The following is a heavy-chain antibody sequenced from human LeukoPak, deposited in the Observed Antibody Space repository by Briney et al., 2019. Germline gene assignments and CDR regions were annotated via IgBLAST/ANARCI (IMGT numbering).Heavy chain of an antibody. CDR1: GFTSSDYY. CDR2: ISGSGVGT. J-gene: IGHJ4*02. CDR3: AKRVGSYYFDS. V-gene: IGHV3-23*01. D-gene: IGHD3-10*01. Sequence: GGSLRLSCAASGFTSSDYYMSWVRQAPGKGLEWVSGISGSGVGTYYADSVKGRFTISRDNSKNTLYLQMNSLRAEDTAVYYCAKRVGSYYFDSWGQGTLVTVSS.